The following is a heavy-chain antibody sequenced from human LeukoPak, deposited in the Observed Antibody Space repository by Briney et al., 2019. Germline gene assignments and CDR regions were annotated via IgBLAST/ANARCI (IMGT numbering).Heavy chain of an antibody. V-gene: IGHV1-2*02. J-gene: IGHJ4*02. CDR1: GYSLTGFY. D-gene: IGHD6-13*01. Sequence: ASVKVSCKASGYSLTGFYIQWVRQAPGQGLEWMGWINPNSGDTKYAQKFQGRVTMTRDTSISTAYMELNSLRSDDTAVYYCARDSIAVVGLTFDYWGQGTLVTVSS. CDR3: ARDSIAVVGLTFDY. CDR2: INPNSGDT.